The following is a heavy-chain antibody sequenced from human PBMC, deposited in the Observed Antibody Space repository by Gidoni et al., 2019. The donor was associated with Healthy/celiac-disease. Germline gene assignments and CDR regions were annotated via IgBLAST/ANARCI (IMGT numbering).Heavy chain of an antibody. V-gene: IGHV3-9*01. CDR2: ISWNSGSI. J-gene: IGHJ5*02. CDR1: GFTFDDYA. D-gene: IGHD2-15*01. Sequence: EVQLVESGGGLVQPGRSLRLSCAASGFTFDDYAMHWVRQAPGKGLEWVSGISWNSGSIGYADSVKGRFTISRDNAKNSLYLQMNSLRAEDTALYYCAKDRGYCSGGSCYNWFDPWGQGTLVTVSS. CDR3: AKDRGYCSGGSCYNWFDP.